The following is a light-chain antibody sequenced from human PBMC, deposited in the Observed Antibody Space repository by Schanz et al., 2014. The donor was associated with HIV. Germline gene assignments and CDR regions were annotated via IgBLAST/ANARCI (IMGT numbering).Light chain of an antibody. J-gene: IGKJ2*01. CDR2: KAS. V-gene: IGKV1-5*03. Sequence: IQMTQSPATLSASVGDRVTITCRASQSIGDSLAWLQQKPGRAPKVLIHKASTLESGVPSTFRGSGSGTDFTLTISSLQPDDFATYYCQQYNARSYTFGQGTKLEIE. CDR1: QSIGDS. CDR3: QQYNARSYT.